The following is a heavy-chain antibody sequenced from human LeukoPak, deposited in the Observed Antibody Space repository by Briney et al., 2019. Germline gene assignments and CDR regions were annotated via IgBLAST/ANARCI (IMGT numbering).Heavy chain of an antibody. D-gene: IGHD3-22*01. CDR3: ARDLYRIVVVPHYFDY. Sequence: GGSLRLSCASSGFTFSSSWMSWVRQAPGKGLEWVANIQQDGSDKYYVDSVKGRFTISRDNAKNSLYLQMNSLRAEDTAVYYCARDLYRIVVVPHYFDYWGQGTLVTVSS. J-gene: IGHJ4*02. CDR1: GFTFSSSW. CDR2: IQQDGSDK. V-gene: IGHV3-7*01.